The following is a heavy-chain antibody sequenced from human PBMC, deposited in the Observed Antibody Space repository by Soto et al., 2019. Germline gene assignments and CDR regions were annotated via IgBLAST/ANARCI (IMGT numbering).Heavy chain of an antibody. CDR3: AKDMRGGSGWTLFDY. J-gene: IGHJ4*02. Sequence: EVQLVESGGGLVQPGRSLRLSCAASGFTFDDYAMHWVRQDPGKGLEWVSGISWNSGSIGYADSVKGRFTISRDNAKNSLYLQMNSLRAEDTALYYCAKDMRGGSGWTLFDYWGQGTLVTVSS. V-gene: IGHV3-9*01. CDR2: ISWNSGSI. D-gene: IGHD6-19*01. CDR1: GFTFDDYA.